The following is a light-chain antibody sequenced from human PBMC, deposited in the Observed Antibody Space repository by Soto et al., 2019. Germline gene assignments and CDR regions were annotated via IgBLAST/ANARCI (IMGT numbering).Light chain of an antibody. Sequence: DIQMTQSPSSLSASVGDRVTITCRASQSISSSLNWYQQKLGKAPKLLIYAASSLQSGVPSRFSGSRSGTDFTLTISSLQHEDFATYYCQQTYSAPYTFGQGTKLEIK. CDR2: AAS. V-gene: IGKV1-39*01. CDR1: QSISSS. CDR3: QQTYSAPYT. J-gene: IGKJ2*01.